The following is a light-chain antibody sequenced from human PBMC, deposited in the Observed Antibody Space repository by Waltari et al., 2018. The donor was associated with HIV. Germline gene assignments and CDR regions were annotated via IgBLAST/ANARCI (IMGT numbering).Light chain of an antibody. Sequence: DIEMTQSPSTLSASIGDRVTITCRASQSISNWLAWYQHRPGKAPKLLIYEAFTLQAGVPSRFSGSSSGTEVTLTISSLQPDDFATYYCQHYDSYPWTFGQGTNVDMK. CDR2: EAF. V-gene: IGKV1-5*03. CDR1: QSISNW. CDR3: QHYDSYPWT. J-gene: IGKJ1*01.